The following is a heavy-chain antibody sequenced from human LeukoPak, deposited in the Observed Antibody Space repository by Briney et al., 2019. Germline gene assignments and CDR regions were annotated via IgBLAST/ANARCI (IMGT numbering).Heavy chain of an antibody. CDR1: GFTFSDYY. J-gene: IGHJ4*02. CDR2: ISSSGSTI. Sequence: GGSLRLSCAASGFTFSDYYMSWIRQAPGKGLEWVSYISSSGSTIYYADSVKGRFTISRDNAKNSLYLQMNSLRAEDTAVYYYARVGRVVAATPDYWGQGTLVTVSS. V-gene: IGHV3-11*04. D-gene: IGHD2-15*01. CDR3: ARVGRVVAATPDY.